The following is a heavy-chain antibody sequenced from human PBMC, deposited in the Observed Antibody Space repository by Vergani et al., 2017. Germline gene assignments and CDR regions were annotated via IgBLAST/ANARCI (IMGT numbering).Heavy chain of an antibody. CDR2: IWYDGSNK. J-gene: IGHJ3*02. D-gene: IGHD3-3*01. Sequence: QVQLVESGGGVVQPGRSLRLSCAASGFTFSSYGMHWVRQAPGKGLEWVAVIWYDGSNKYYADSVKGRFTISRDNSKNTLYLQMNSLRAEDTAVYYCAKLPLAPLDYDFWSGYTKDAFDIWGQGTMVTVSS. CDR1: GFTFSSYG. V-gene: IGHV3-33*06. CDR3: AKLPLAPLDYDFWSGYTKDAFDI.